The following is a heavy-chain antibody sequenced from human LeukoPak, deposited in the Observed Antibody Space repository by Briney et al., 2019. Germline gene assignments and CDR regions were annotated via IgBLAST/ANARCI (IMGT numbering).Heavy chain of an antibody. V-gene: IGHV3-7*01. CDR1: GFTFSGHS. D-gene: IGHD6-13*01. Sequence: GGSLRLSCTASGFTFSGHSMTWLRDAPRKGLEWVDKINLDGSERFYVDFVKGRFTISRDNADNSMYLQMNSLRAEDTAVYYCGRVIAGAIDYWGQGTLVTVSS. CDR2: INLDGSER. J-gene: IGHJ4*02. CDR3: GRVIAGAIDY.